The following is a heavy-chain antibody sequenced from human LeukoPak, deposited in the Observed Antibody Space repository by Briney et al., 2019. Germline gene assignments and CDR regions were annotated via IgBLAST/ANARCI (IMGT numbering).Heavy chain of an antibody. CDR3: ARVGIAVAGTLFDY. D-gene: IGHD6-19*01. V-gene: IGHV1-3*03. Sequence: ASVKVSCKASGYTFTSYAMHWVRQAPGQRLEWMGWINAGNGNTKYSQEFQGRVTITADKSTSTAYMELSSLRSEDTAVYYCARVGIAVAGTLFDYWGQGTLVTVSS. J-gene: IGHJ4*02. CDR2: INAGNGNT. CDR1: GYTFTSYA.